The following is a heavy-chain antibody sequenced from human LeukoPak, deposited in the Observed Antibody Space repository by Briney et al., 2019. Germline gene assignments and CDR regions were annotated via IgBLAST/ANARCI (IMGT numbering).Heavy chain of an antibody. CDR3: ARDAYCSSTSCYEFDP. CDR1: GGSISSGGYY. J-gene: IGHJ5*02. V-gene: IGHV4-31*03. D-gene: IGHD2-2*01. Sequence: SETLSLTCTVSGGSISSGGYYWSWIRQHPGKGLEWIGYIYYSGGTYYNPSLKSRVTISVDTSKNQFSLKLSSVTAADTAVYYCARDAYCSSTSCYEFDPWGQGTLVTVSS. CDR2: IYYSGGT.